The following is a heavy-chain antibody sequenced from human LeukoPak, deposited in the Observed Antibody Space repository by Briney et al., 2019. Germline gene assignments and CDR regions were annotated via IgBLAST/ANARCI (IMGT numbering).Heavy chain of an antibody. CDR3: ARVHWVVRGVKLYYFDY. Sequence: SETLSLTCAVYGGSFSGYYWSWIRQPPGKGLEWIGEINHSGSTNYNPSLKSRVTISVDTSKNQFSLKLSSVTAADTAVYYCARVHWVVRGVKLYYFDYWGQGTLVTVSS. CDR2: INHSGST. CDR1: GGSFSGYY. V-gene: IGHV4-34*01. J-gene: IGHJ4*02. D-gene: IGHD3-10*01.